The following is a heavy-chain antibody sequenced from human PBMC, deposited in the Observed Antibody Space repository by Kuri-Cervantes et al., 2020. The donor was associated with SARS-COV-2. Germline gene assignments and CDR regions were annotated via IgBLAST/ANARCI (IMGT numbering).Heavy chain of an antibody. J-gene: IGHJ4*02. D-gene: IGHD6-13*01. CDR1: GFTFSSYS. CDR2: ISSSGRYI. V-gene: IGHV3-21*01. Sequence: GGSLSLSCAASGFTFSSYSMNWVRQAPGKGLEWVSSISSSGRYIYYADSVKGRFTISRDNAKSSLYLQMNSLRAEDTAVYYCARRGSSWDYWGQGTLVTVSS. CDR3: ARRGSSWDY.